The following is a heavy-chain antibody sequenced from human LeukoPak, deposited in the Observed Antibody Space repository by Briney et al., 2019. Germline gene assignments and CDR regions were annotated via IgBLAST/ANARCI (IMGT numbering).Heavy chain of an antibody. CDR3: ARVNLRGSQYNWFDP. D-gene: IGHD1-26*01. J-gene: IGHJ5*02. V-gene: IGHV1-69*08. CDR2: ITPIIDSA. CDR1: GYTFTGYY. Sequence: ASVKVSCKASGYTFTGYYMHWVRQAPGQGLEWMGRITPIIDSAKYAQKFQGRISITVDKSTTTVYMELSSLTPEDTAVYFCARVNLRGSQYNWFDPWGQGTLVTVSS.